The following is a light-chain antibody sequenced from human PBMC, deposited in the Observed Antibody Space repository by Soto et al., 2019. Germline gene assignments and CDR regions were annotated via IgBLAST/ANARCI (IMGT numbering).Light chain of an antibody. CDR2: KAS. Sequence: DIQMTQSPSTLSASVGDRVTITCRASQSISRWVAWYQQKPRKGPKFLIFKASTLKSGVPSRFSGSGSETEFTLTISRLQPDDFETCYCQQYNSSPLTFGGGTKVEIK. CDR3: QQYNSSPLT. V-gene: IGKV1-5*03. J-gene: IGKJ4*01. CDR1: QSISRW.